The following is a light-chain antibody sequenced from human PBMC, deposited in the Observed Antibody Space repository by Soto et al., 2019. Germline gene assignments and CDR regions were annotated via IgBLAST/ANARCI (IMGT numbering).Light chain of an antibody. CDR2: AAS. Sequence: QLTQSPSSVSASVGDSVTITCRASQTINTYLTWFQQQPGKATKALLYAASTLQSGVPSRFSGSGSGAEITLTISSLQSEYFVTYYLQQRLRPLLTFGGGTKVDI. CDR3: QQRLRPLLT. J-gene: IGKJ4*01. CDR1: QTINTY. V-gene: IGKV1-39*01.